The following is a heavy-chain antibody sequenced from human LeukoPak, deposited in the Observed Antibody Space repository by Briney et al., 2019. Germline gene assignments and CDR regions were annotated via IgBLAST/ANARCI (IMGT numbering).Heavy chain of an antibody. CDR1: GFRFSSYA. J-gene: IGHJ5*02. V-gene: IGHV3-23*01. CDR2: ISGSGVST. Sequence: GGSLRLACAASGFRFSSYAMSWVRQAPGKGLEWVSAISGSGVSTYYADSVKGRFTISRDNSKNTLYLQMNSLRAEDTAVYYCAKDPLKYQLQMNWFDPWGQGTLVTVSS. CDR3: AKDPLKYQLQMNWFDP. D-gene: IGHD2-2*01.